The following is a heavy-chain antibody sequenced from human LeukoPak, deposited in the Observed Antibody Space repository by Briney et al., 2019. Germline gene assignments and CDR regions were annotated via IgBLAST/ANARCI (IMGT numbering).Heavy chain of an antibody. Sequence: PGGSLRLSCTVSGFTVSSNSMSWVRQAPGKGLEWVSFIYSDNTHYSDSVKGRFTISRDNSKNTLYLQMNSLRAEDTALYYCAKGDLPLLYGGAFDSWGQGILVTVSS. V-gene: IGHV3-53*01. CDR3: AKGDLPLLYGGAFDS. D-gene: IGHD1-26*01. CDR2: IYSDNT. CDR1: GFTVSSNS. J-gene: IGHJ4*02.